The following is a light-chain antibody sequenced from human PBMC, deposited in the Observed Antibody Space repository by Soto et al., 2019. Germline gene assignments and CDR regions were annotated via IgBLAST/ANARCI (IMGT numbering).Light chain of an antibody. V-gene: IGLV2-8*01. CDR3: SSYTGSNNLV. CDR2: EVN. CDR1: SSDVGGYDY. Sequence: QSVLTQPPSASGSPGQSVTISCTGTSSDVGGYDYVSWYQQHPGKAPRVMIYEVNKRPSGVPDRFSGSKSGNTASLTVSGLQTEDEADYYCSSYTGSNNLVFGTGTKLTVL. J-gene: IGLJ1*01.